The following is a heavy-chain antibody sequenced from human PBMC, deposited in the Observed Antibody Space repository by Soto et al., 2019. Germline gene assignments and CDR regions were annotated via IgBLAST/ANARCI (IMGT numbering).Heavy chain of an antibody. CDR1: GFTFSGSA. J-gene: IGHJ6*03. CDR2: IRSKANSYAT. D-gene: IGHD1-7*01. Sequence: GGSLRLSCAASGFTFSGSAMHWVRQASGKGLEWVGRIRSKANSYATAYAASVKGRFTISRDDSKNTAYLQMNSLKTEDTVVYYCTRRLSNYAKTKNNYYYYYMDVWGKGTTVTVSS. V-gene: IGHV3-73*01. CDR3: TRRLSNYAKTKNNYYYYYMDV.